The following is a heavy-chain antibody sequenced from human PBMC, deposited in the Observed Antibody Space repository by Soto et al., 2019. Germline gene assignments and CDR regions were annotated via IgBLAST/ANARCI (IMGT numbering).Heavy chain of an antibody. CDR1: GGSFSGYY. D-gene: IGHD6-25*01. CDR3: ARVKAAGSIPYYYYGMDV. J-gene: IGHJ6*02. CDR2: INHSGST. V-gene: IGHV4-34*01. Sequence: QVQLQQWGAGLLKPSETLSLTCAVYGGSFSGYYWSWIRQPPGKGLEWIGEINHSGSTNYNPSLKSRVTRSVDTSKNQFSLKLSSVTAADTAVYYCARVKAAGSIPYYYYGMDVWGQGTTVTVSS.